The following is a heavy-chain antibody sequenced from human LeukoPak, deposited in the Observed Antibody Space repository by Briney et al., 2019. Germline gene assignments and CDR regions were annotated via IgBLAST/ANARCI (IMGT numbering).Heavy chain of an antibody. CDR3: AIKTKPVGPFGI. J-gene: IGHJ3*02. Sequence: SVEVSCKASGGTFSSYAISWVRQAPGQGLEWMGGIIPIFGTANYAQKFQGRVTITADESTSTAYMELSSLRSEDTAVYYCAIKTKPVGPFGIWGQGTVVTVSS. D-gene: IGHD1-14*01. V-gene: IGHV1-69*01. CDR2: IIPIFGTA. CDR1: GGTFSSYA.